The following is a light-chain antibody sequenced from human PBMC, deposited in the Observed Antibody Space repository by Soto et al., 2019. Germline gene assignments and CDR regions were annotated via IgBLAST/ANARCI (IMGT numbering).Light chain of an antibody. CDR1: QDIGNS. V-gene: IGKV1-33*01. Sequence: DIQMTQSPSSLSASVGDRVTITCQASQDIGNSLNWYQQKPGKAPKLLLSAASNLETGGTSRFSGSGSGTDFAFIISSLQPEDIATYFCQQYDNLPITFGQGTRLEIK. CDR2: AAS. CDR3: QQYDNLPIT. J-gene: IGKJ5*01.